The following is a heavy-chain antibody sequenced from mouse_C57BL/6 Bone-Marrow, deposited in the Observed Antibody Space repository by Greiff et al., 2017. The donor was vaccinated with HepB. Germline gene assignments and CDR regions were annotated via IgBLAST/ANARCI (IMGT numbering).Heavy chain of an antibody. CDR2: IRNKANGYTT. Sequence: EVKVVESGGGLVQPGGSLSLSCAASGFTFPAYYMSWVRQPPGKALEWLGFIRNKANGYTTEYSASVKGRFTISRDNSQSILYLQMNALRAEDSATYYCARFPFYYYGSSYDWYFDGWGAGTTATVSS. D-gene: IGHD1-1*01. J-gene: IGHJ1*01. CDR3: ARFPFYYYGSSYDWYFDG. CDR1: GFTFPAYY. V-gene: IGHV7-3*01.